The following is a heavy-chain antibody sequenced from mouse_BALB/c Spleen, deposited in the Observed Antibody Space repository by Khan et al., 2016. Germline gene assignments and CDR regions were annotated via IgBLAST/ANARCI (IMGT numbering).Heavy chain of an antibody. Sequence: DLVKPGASVKLSCKASGYTFTSYWINWIKQRPGQGLEWIGRIAPGSGSTYYTEMFKGKATLTVDTSSSTAYIHLSSLSSEDSAGYFGAREGTVPLMDYWGQGTSVTVSS. CDR2: IAPGSGST. CDR1: GYTFTSYW. J-gene: IGHJ4*01. CDR3: AREGTVPLMDY. V-gene: IGHV1S41*01. D-gene: IGHD1-1*01.